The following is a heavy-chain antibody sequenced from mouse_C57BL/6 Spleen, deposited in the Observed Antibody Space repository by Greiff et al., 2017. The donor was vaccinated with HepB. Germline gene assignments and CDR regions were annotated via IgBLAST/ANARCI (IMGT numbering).Heavy chain of an antibody. CDR3: TTWYYYGSGFDY. J-gene: IGHJ2*01. Sequence: VQLQQSGAELVRPGASVKLSCTASGFNIKDDYMHWVKQRPEQGLEWIGWIDPENGDTEYASKFQGKATITADTSSNTAYLQRSSLTSEDTAVYYCTTWYYYGSGFDYWGQGTTLTVSS. CDR1: GFNIKDDY. V-gene: IGHV14-4*01. D-gene: IGHD1-1*01. CDR2: IDPENGDT.